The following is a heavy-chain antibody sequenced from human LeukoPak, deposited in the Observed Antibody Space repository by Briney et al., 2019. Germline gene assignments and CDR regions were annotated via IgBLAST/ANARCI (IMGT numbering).Heavy chain of an antibody. CDR1: GGSISSGGYS. D-gene: IGHD3-10*01. Sequence: PSQTLSLTCAVSGGSISSGGYSWSWIRQPPGKGLEWIGYIYHSGSTYYNPSLKSRVTISVDRSKNQFSLKLSSVTAADTAVYYCARSEEITMVRGASAGAFDIWGHGTMVTVPS. J-gene: IGHJ3*02. CDR2: IYHSGST. CDR3: ARSEEITMVRGASAGAFDI. V-gene: IGHV4-30-2*01.